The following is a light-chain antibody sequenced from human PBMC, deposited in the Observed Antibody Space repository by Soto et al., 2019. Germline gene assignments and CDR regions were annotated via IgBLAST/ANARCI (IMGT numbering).Light chain of an antibody. J-gene: IGKJ4*01. Sequence: EIVLTPSPATLSLSPGERATLSCRASQSVGNYLVWYQLKPGQAPRLLIYDASNRATDIPARFSGSGSGTDFTLTISSLEPEAFAVYYCQQRSSWPLTFGGGTKVEIK. CDR3: QQRSSWPLT. CDR1: QSVGNY. CDR2: DAS. V-gene: IGKV3-11*01.